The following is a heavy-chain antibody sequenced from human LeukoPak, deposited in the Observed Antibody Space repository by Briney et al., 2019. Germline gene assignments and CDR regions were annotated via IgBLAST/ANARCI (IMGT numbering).Heavy chain of an antibody. CDR2: IYSGGST. CDR3: ARDLGGGDSL. Sequence: GGSLRLSCAASGFTVSYNYMSWVRQAPGKGLEWVSVIYSGGSTNYADSVKGRFIISRDNFKNTVYLQMNSLRAEDTAVYYCARDLGGGDSLWGQGTLVTVSS. J-gene: IGHJ4*02. CDR1: GFTVSYNY. V-gene: IGHV3-53*01. D-gene: IGHD2-21*02.